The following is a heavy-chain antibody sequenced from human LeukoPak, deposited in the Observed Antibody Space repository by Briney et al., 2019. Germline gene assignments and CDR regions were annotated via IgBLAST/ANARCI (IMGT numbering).Heavy chain of an antibody. V-gene: IGHV3-7*03. CDR1: GFTFSSHW. J-gene: IGHJ4*02. CDR3: ERAGYGGALDY. CDR2: IDQRGSEK. Sequence: QPGGSLRLSCAASGFTFSSHWMGWVRQAPGKGLEWVANIDQRGSEKYYVDSMKGRFAISRDNARNSLYLQLNSLRAEDTAVYYCERAGYGGALDYWGRGTLVTVSS. D-gene: IGHD4-23*01.